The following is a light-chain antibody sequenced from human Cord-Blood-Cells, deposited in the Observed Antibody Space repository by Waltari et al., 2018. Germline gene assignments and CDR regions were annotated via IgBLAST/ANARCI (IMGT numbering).Light chain of an antibody. CDR1: SSDVGGYNY. CDR2: DVS. J-gene: IGLJ3*02. Sequence: QSALTQPASVSGSPGQSITISCPGTSSDVGGYNYVSWYQHHPGKAPKLMIYDVSNRPSGVSNRFSGSKSGNTASLTISGLQAEDEADYYCSSYTSSSTLGVFGGGTKLTVL. V-gene: IGLV2-14*03. CDR3: SSYTSSSTLGV.